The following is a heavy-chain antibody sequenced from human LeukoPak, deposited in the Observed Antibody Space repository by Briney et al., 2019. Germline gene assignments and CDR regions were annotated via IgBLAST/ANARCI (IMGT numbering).Heavy chain of an antibody. CDR3: AKGSGDYSDSSGYYKTGLFDY. D-gene: IGHD3-22*01. Sequence: GGSLRLSCAASGFTFSSYGMYWVRQAPGKGLEWVAFIRYDGSNKYYADSVKGPFTISRDNSKNTLYLQMNSLRAEDTAVYYCAKGSGDYSDSSGYYKTGLFDYWGQGTLVTVSS. J-gene: IGHJ4*02. CDR1: GFTFSSYG. CDR2: IRYDGSNK. V-gene: IGHV3-30*02.